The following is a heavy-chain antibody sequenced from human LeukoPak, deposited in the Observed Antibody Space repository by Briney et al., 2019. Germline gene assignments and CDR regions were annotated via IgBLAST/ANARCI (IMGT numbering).Heavy chain of an antibody. J-gene: IGHJ4*02. CDR3: ARENWYLDS. CDR2: ISSSDNTI. Sequence: GGSLRLSCAASGFTFSDYYMSWIRQAPGKGLEWVSYISSSDNTIYYADSVKGRFTISRDNAKNSVYLQMNSLRPDDTAVYYCARENWYLDSWGQGTLVTVSS. V-gene: IGHV3-11*04. CDR1: GFTFSDYY.